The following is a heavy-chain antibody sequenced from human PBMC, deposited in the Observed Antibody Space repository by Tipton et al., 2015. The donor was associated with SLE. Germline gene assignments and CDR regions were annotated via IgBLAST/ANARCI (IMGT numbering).Heavy chain of an antibody. CDR3: ARVWLNNAFDI. D-gene: IGHD2/OR15-2a*01. J-gene: IGHJ3*02. V-gene: IGHV4-4*07. CDR2: IYTSGAT. Sequence: TLSLTCSVSGPTISSSYWSCIRQPAGKGLEWSGRIYTSGATDDNPSLKSRVTISVDMSTNQIFLKMTSLTAADSAVYFCARVWLNNAFDIWGQGTRVTVSS. CDR1: GPTISSSY.